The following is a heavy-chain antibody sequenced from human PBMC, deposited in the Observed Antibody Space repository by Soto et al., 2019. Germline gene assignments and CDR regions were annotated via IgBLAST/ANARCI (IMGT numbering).Heavy chain of an antibody. D-gene: IGHD3-22*01. CDR3: XSDDQGIATSGSPILGS. V-gene: IGHV3-9*01. CDR2: ITWNSDVI. CDR1: GFTFDNYA. J-gene: IGHJ4*02. Sequence: GGSLRLSCLASGFTFDNYAMHWVREAPGKGLEWVSGITWNSDVIDYAESVRGRFTISRDNAENSVILKMYSQSNEDTALYYCXSDDQGIATSGSPILGSWGQGTPVTVSS.